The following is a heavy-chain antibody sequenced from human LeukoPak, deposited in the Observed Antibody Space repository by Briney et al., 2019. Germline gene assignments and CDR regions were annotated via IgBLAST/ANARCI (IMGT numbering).Heavy chain of an antibody. CDR3: ARAASGYYYASDM. D-gene: IGHD5-12*01. J-gene: IGHJ3*02. CDR2: IYYSGST. V-gene: IGHV4-59*01. Sequence: PSETLSLTCTVSGGSITSYYWNWIRQPPAKGLEWIGYIYYSGSTKYNPSLNSRVTMSVDTSKNQLSLNLTSVTAADTAVYYCARAASGYYYASDMWGQGTVVTVSS. CDR1: GGSITSYY.